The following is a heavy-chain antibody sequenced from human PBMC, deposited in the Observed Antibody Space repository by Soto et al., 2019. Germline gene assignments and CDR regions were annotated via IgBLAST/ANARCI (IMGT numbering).Heavy chain of an antibody. CDR3: AKADCTNGVCFNYYYGMDV. CDR2: ISGSGGST. J-gene: IGHJ6*02. V-gene: IGHV3-23*01. D-gene: IGHD2-8*01. Sequence: GESLKISCAASGFTFSSYAMSWVRQAPGKGLEWVSAISGSGGSTYYADSVKGHFTISRDNSKNTLYLQMNSLRAEDTAVYYCAKADCTNGVCFNYYYGMDVWGQGTTVTVSS. CDR1: GFTFSSYA.